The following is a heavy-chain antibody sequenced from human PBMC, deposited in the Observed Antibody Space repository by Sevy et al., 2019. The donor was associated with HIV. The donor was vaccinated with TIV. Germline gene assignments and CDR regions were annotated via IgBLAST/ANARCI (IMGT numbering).Heavy chain of an antibody. J-gene: IGHJ4*02. CDR1: GFAFYDYS. CDR3: AREGCSRPHDY. D-gene: IGHD2-8*01. CDR2: LSFGCGKL. Sequence: GGSLRLSCAASGFAFYDYSMSWIRQAPGKGLEWVATLSFGCGKLNYADSVKGRLTISRDNSKNSFYLQMDNLRVEDTALYYCAREGCSRPHDYWGQGTRVTVSS. V-gene: IGHV3-23*01.